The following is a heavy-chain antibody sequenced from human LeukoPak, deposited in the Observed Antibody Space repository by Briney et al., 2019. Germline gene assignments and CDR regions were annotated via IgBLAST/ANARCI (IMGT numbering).Heavy chain of an antibody. Sequence: PSETLSLTCTVSGGSISSYYWSWIRQPPGKGLEWIGYIYYSGSTNYNPSLKSRVTISVDTSKNQFSLKLSSVTAADTAVYYCARDRRYYYDSSGWTDAFDIWGQGTMVTVSS. V-gene: IGHV4-59*12. D-gene: IGHD3-22*01. CDR3: ARDRRYYYDSSGWTDAFDI. J-gene: IGHJ3*02. CDR1: GGSISSYY. CDR2: IYYSGST.